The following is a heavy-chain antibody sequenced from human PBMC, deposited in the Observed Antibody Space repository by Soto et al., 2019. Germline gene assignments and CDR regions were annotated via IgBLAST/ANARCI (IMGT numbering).Heavy chain of an antibody. J-gene: IGHJ1*01. CDR1: GGTFSNYA. V-gene: IGHV1-69*12. Sequence: VQLVQSGAEVKKPGSSVKVSCKASGGTFSNYALDWVRQAPGQGLEWMGGIIPIFGTVRHAQNFQGRVTITADDSTATAYMELSSLRYEVTAMYSCATCGERDYDDNSGGRWGQGTLVTVSS. D-gene: IGHD3-22*01. CDR3: ATCGERDYDDNSGGR. CDR2: IIPIFGTV.